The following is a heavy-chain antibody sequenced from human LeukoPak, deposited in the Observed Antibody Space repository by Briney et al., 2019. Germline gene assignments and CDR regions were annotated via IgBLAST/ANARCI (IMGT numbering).Heavy chain of an antibody. Sequence: GGSPRLSCAASGFTFSSYGMHWVRQAPGKGLEWVAVISYDGSNKNYADSVKGRFVSRDNSKNTLYLQMNSLRAEDTAVYYCAKDVRSSDLLWPYGMDVWGQGTTVTVSS. V-gene: IGHV3-30*18. J-gene: IGHJ6*02. CDR3: AKDVRSSDLLWPYGMDV. D-gene: IGHD2-2*01. CDR1: GFTFSSYG. CDR2: ISYDGSNK.